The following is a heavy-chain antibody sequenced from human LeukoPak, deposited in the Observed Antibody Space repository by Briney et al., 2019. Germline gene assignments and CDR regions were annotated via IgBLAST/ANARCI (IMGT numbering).Heavy chain of an antibody. CDR3: AREKVVVPAANYCYYYGMDV. CDR2: MNPNSGNT. Sequence: ASVKVSCKASGYTFTSYDINWVRQATGQGLEWMGWMNPNSGNTGYAQKFQGRVTMTRNTSISTAYMELSSLRSEDTAVYYCAREKVVVPAANYCYYYGMDVWGQGTTVTVSS. J-gene: IGHJ6*02. CDR1: GYTFTSYD. V-gene: IGHV1-8*01. D-gene: IGHD2-2*01.